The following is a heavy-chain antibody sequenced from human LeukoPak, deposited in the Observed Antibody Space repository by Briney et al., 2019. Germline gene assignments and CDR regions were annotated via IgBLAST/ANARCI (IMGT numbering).Heavy chain of an antibody. V-gene: IGHV1-69*13. J-gene: IGHJ4*02. CDR3: ACVIAAAGAYDY. CDR2: IIPIFGTA. D-gene: IGHD6-13*01. CDR1: GGTFSSYA. Sequence: SVKVSCKASGGTFSSYANSWVRQAPGQGLEWMGGIIPIFGTANYAQKFQGRVTITADESTSTAYMELSSLRSEDTAVYYCACVIAAAGAYDYWGQGTLVTVSS.